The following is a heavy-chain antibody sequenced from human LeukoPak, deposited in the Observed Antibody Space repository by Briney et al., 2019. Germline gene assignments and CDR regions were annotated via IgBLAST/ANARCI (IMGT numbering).Heavy chain of an antibody. CDR2: IYTSGST. D-gene: IGHD4-23*01. Sequence: SETLSLTCTVSGGSIIIDNYYWSWIRQPAGKGLEWIGRIYTSGSTNYNPSLKSRVTMSIDTSKNQLSLKLSSVTAADTAVYYCARDTSNYGGNSVFDPWGQGTLVTVSS. V-gene: IGHV4-61*02. CDR3: ARDTSNYGGNSVFDP. J-gene: IGHJ5*02. CDR1: GGSIIIDNYY.